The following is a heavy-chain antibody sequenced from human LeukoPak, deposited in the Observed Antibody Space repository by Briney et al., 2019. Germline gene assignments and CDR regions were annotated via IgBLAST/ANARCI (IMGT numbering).Heavy chain of an antibody. D-gene: IGHD6-19*01. V-gene: IGHV3-23*01. J-gene: IGHJ4*02. Sequence: GGSLRLSRAASGFTFSNYAMGWVRQVPGRGLEWVSTISSRGDSTYVADSVKGRFTISRDNSKNSLYLQMNSVRAEDTAVYYCAERPRPDITVAHTVEKWGRGTLVTVSS. CDR3: AERPRPDITVAHTVEK. CDR1: GFTFSNYA. CDR2: ISSRGDST.